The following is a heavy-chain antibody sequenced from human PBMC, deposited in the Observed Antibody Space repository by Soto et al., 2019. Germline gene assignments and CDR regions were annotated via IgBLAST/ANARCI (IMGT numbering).Heavy chain of an antibody. CDR2: TYYRSKWYN. Sequence: SQTLSLTCAISGDNVSSNIAAWNWIGQSPSRGLEWLGRTYYRSKWYNDYAASVKGRITINPDTSKNQFSLQLNSVTPEDTAIYYCAGKPASGTLDPWGRGILVTVSS. D-gene: IGHD6-13*01. J-gene: IGHJ5*02. CDR1: GDNVSSNIAA. CDR3: AGKPASGTLDP. V-gene: IGHV6-1*01.